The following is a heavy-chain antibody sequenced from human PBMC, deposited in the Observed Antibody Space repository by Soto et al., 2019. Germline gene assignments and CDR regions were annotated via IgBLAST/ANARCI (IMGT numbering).Heavy chain of an antibody. CDR3: ARHLSGGWNYGGEYGRYYYGMDV. D-gene: IGHD1-7*01. V-gene: IGHV5-51*01. Sequence: PGESLKISCKGSGYSFTSYWIGWVRQMPGKGLEWMGIIYPGDSDTRYSPSFQGQVTISADKSISTAYLQWSSLKASDTAMYYCARHLSGGWNYGGEYGRYYYGMDVWGQGTTVTVSS. CDR2: IYPGDSDT. CDR1: GYSFTSYW. J-gene: IGHJ6*02.